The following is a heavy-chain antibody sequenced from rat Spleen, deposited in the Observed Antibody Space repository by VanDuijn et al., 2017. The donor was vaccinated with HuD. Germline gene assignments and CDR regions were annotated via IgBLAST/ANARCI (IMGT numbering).Heavy chain of an antibody. J-gene: IGHJ3*01. CDR2: ISASSGTI. Sequence: EVQLVESGGGLVQPGRSLKLSCVASGFTFSDYGMTWIRQAPGKGLEWVAYISASSGTIYYEDTGRGRFTISRDNAKNTLYLQLSSLRSEDTALYYCATSYYGYKRFAYWGQGTLVTVSS. CDR1: GFTFSDYG. CDR3: ATSYYGYKRFAY. V-gene: IGHV5-34*01. D-gene: IGHD1-9*01.